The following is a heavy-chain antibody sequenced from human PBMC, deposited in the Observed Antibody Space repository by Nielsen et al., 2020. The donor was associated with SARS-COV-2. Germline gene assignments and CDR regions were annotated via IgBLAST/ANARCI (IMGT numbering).Heavy chain of an antibody. Sequence: GSLRLSCAASGFTFSSYSMNWVRQAPGKGLEWVSSISSSSSYIYYADSVKGRFTISRDNAKNSLYLQMNSLRAEDTAVYYCARAPTPKPYQLLYPRFYYYMDVWGKGTTVTVSS. D-gene: IGHD2-2*02. J-gene: IGHJ6*03. V-gene: IGHV3-21*01. CDR1: GFTFSSYS. CDR3: ARAPTPKPYQLLYPRFYYYMDV. CDR2: ISSSSSYI.